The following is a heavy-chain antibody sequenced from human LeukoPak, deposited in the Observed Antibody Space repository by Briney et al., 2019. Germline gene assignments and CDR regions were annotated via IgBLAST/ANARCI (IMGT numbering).Heavy chain of an antibody. CDR2: ISYDGTNK. Sequence: GGSLRLSCAASGFTFSNYAVHWVRHAPGKGLEWVAVISYDGTNKYYADSVKGRFSVSRDNSKNTLYLQMNSLRDEDTAVYYCARDSAYCTTTSCYRSDAFDIWGQGTMVTVSS. D-gene: IGHD2-2*01. CDR3: ARDSAYCTTTSCYRSDAFDI. J-gene: IGHJ3*02. V-gene: IGHV3-30-3*01. CDR1: GFTFSNYA.